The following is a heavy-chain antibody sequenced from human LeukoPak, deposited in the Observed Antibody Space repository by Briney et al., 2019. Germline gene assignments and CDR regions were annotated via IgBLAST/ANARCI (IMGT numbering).Heavy chain of an antibody. CDR2: IYYSGST. CDR1: GGSISSYY. J-gene: IGHJ4*02. CDR3: ARRSSSWYPFDY. D-gene: IGHD6-13*01. V-gene: IGHV4-59*08. Sequence: SETLFLTCTVSGGSISSYYWSWIRQPPGKGLEWIGYIYYSGSTNYNPSLKSRVTISVDTSKNQFSLKLSSVTAADTAVYYCARRSSSWYPFDYWGQGTLVTVSS.